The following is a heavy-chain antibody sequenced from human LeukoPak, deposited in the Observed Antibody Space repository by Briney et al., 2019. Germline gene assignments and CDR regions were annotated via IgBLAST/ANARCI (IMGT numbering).Heavy chain of an antibody. CDR1: GFTFGDYA. Sequence: PGRSLRLSCTASGFTFGDYAMSWVRQAPGKGLEWVGFIRSKAYGGTTEYAASVKGRFTISRDDSKSIAYLQMNSLKTEDTAVYYCTSPIVVVPAAPPGGNDLGYWGQGTLVTVSS. V-gene: IGHV3-49*04. D-gene: IGHD2-2*01. CDR2: IRSKAYGGTT. CDR3: TSPIVVVPAAPPGGNDLGY. J-gene: IGHJ4*02.